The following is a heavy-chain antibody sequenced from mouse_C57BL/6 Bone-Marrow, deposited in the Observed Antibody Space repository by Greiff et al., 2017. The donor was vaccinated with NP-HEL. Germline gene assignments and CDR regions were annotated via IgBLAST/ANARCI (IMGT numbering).Heavy chain of an antibody. V-gene: IGHV14-4*01. CDR1: GFNIKDDY. D-gene: IGHD1-1*01. CDR2: IDPENGDT. CDR3: TTGVITTVVPFGY. Sequence: VQLQQSGAELVRPGASVKLSCTASGFNIKDDYMHWVKQRPEQGLEWIGWIDPENGDTEYASKFQGKATITADTSSNTAYLQLSSLTSEDTAVYYCTTGVITTVVPFGYWGQGTTLTVSS. J-gene: IGHJ2*01.